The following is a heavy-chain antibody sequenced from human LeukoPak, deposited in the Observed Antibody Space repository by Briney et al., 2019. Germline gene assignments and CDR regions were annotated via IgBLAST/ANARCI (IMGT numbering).Heavy chain of an antibody. CDR2: MNPNSGNT. CDR1: GYTFTSYD. D-gene: IGHD6-13*01. CDR3: ARRDQQLESNWFDP. J-gene: IGHJ5*02. V-gene: IGHV1-8*01. Sequence: ASVKVSCKASGYTFTSYDINWVRQATGQGLEWMGWMNPNSGNTGYAQKFQGRVTMTRNTSISTAYMELSSLRSEDTAVYYCARRDQQLESNWFDPWGQGTLVTVSS.